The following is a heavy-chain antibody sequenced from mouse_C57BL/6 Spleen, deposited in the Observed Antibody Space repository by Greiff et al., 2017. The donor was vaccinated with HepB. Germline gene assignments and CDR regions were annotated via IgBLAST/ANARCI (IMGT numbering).Heavy chain of an antibody. CDR2: IYPGDGDT. J-gene: IGHJ2*01. CDR3: ARGIYYYGAWGY. D-gene: IGHD1-1*01. V-gene: IGHV1-82*01. Sequence: VQLQQSGPELVKPGASVKISCKASGYAFSSSWMHWVKQRPGQGLEWIGRIYPGDGDTNYNGKFKGKATLTADKSSSTAYMQLSSLTSEDSAVYFCARGIYYYGAWGYWGQGTTLTVSS. CDR1: GYAFSSSW.